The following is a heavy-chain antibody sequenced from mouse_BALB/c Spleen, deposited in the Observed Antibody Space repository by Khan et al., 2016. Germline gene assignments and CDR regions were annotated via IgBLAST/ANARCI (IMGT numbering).Heavy chain of an antibody. V-gene: IGHV5-4*02. CDR3: APMGRNSGAGCAY. CDR1: GFTFSDYY. J-gene: IGHJ3*01. D-gene: IGHD2-1*01. Sequence: EVELVESGGGLVKPGGSLKLSCAASGFTFSDYYMYWVRQTPEKRLEWVATISDGGSYTYYPDSVKGRFTISRDNAKNNLYLQMSSLKSEDTAMYSCAPMGRNSGAGCAYWGQGTQVTVSA. CDR2: ISDGGSYT.